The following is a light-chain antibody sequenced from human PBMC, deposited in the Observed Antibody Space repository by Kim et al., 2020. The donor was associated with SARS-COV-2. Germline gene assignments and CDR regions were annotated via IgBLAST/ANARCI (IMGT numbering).Light chain of an antibody. CDR2: AAS. V-gene: IGKV1-39*01. CDR3: QQSYATPLFT. Sequence: SVGDRVTITCRACQSISNYLNWYQKKPGKAPELLIYAASNVQRGVPSRFSGRGSGTDFTLTIISLQPEDFATYYCQQSYATPLFTFGPGTKVDIK. J-gene: IGKJ3*01. CDR1: QSISNY.